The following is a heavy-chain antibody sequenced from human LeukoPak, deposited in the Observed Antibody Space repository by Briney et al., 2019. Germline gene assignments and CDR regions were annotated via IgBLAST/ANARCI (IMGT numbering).Heavy chain of an antibody. CDR3: ARVTVTTPYYYYYGMDV. V-gene: IGHV3-30-3*01. D-gene: IGHD4-17*01. CDR2: ISYDGSNK. Sequence: GGSLRLSCAASGFTFSSYAMHWVRQAPGKGLEWVAVISYDGSNKYYADSVKGRFTISRDNSKNTLYLQKNSLRAENTAVYYCARVTVTTPYYYYYGMDVWGQGTTVTVSS. J-gene: IGHJ6*02. CDR1: GFTFSSYA.